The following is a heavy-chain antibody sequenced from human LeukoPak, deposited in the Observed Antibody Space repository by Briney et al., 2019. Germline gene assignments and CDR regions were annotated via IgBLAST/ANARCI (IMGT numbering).Heavy chain of an antibody. Sequence: PGGSLRLSCAASGFTFSSYAMSWVRQAPGKGLEWVSAISGGGSSTNYADSVKGRLTIPRDNSKNTLYLQMNSLRAEDTAVYYCAKEGIAAAGYFDYWGQGTLVTVSS. CDR2: ISGGGSST. CDR1: GFTFSSYA. J-gene: IGHJ4*02. D-gene: IGHD6-13*01. V-gene: IGHV3-23*01. CDR3: AKEGIAAAGYFDY.